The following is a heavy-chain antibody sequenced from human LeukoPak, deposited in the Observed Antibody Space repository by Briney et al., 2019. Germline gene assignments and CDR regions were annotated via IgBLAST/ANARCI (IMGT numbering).Heavy chain of an antibody. J-gene: IGHJ5*02. Sequence: PSETLSLTCTVSGGSISSYYWSWIRQPAGKGLEWIGRIYTSGSTNYNPSLKSRVTMSVDTSKNQFSLKLSSVTAADTAVYYCAREDVTGTPRWFDPWGQGTLVTVSS. V-gene: IGHV4-4*07. D-gene: IGHD1-7*01. CDR3: AREDVTGTPRWFDP. CDR1: GGSISSYY. CDR2: IYTSGST.